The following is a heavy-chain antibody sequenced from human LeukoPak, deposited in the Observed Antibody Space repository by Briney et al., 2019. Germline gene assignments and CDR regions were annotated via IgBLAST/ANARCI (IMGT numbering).Heavy chain of an antibody. CDR3: ARLTGGIDY. CDR2: IYYIGST. D-gene: IGHD1-14*01. CDR1: GGSINSYY. Sequence: SETLSLTCTVFGGSINSYYWSWVRQPPGKGLEWIGYIYYIGSTNYNPSLKSRVTISVDTSKNQFSLKLSSVTAADTAVYYCARLTGGIDYWGQGTLVTVSS. J-gene: IGHJ4*02. V-gene: IGHV4-59*08.